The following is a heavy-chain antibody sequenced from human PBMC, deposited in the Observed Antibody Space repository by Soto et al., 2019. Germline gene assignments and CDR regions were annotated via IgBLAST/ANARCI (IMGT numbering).Heavy chain of an antibody. V-gene: IGHV3-23*01. CDR2: ISGSGGST. D-gene: IGHD3-22*01. CDR3: AKSSRPDDYYDSSGYYHYYYGMDV. CDR1: GFTFSSYA. Sequence: GGSLRLSCAASGFTFSSYAMSWVRQAPGKGLEWVSAISGSGGSTYYADSVKGRFTISRGNSKNTLYLQMNSLRAEDTAVYYCAKSSRPDDYYDSSGYYHYYYGMDVWGQGTTVTVSS. J-gene: IGHJ6*02.